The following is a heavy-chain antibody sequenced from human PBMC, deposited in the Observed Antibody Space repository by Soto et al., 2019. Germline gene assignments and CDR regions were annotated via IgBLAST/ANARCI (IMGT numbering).Heavy chain of an antibody. Sequence: SETLSLTCTVSGGSISSSSYYWGWIRQPPGKGLEWIGSIYYSGSTYYNPSLKGRVTISVDTSKNQFSLKLSSVTAADTAVYYCASQPTVTTHYYYGMDVWGQGTTVTVSS. CDR1: GGSISSSSYY. CDR3: ASQPTVTTHYYYGMDV. D-gene: IGHD4-17*01. V-gene: IGHV4-39*01. J-gene: IGHJ6*02. CDR2: IYYSGST.